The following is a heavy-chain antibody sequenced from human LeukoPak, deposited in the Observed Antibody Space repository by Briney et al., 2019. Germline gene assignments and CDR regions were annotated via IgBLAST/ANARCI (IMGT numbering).Heavy chain of an antibody. CDR3: ERDWGSSGWYGDNWYFDL. Sequence: GGSLRLSCAASGFTVSSNYMSWVRQAPGKGLEGVSVIYSGGSTYYADSVKGRFTISRDNSKNTLYLQMNSLRAEDTAVYYCERDWGSSGWYGDNWYFDLWGRGTLVTVSS. CDR2: IYSGGST. J-gene: IGHJ2*01. CDR1: GFTVSSNY. V-gene: IGHV3-53*01. D-gene: IGHD6-19*01.